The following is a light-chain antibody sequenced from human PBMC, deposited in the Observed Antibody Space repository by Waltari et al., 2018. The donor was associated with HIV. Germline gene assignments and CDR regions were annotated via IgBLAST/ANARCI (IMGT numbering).Light chain of an antibody. J-gene: IGLJ3*02. Sequence: QSALTQPRSVSGSPGQSVTISCPGTSSDVGGYNYVSWYQQHPGKAPKLMIYDVTKRPSGVPDRFSGSKSGNTASLTISGLQAEDEADYYCCSYAGSYTFGFGGGTKLTVL. V-gene: IGLV2-11*01. CDR1: SSDVGGYNY. CDR2: DVT. CDR3: CSYAGSYTFG.